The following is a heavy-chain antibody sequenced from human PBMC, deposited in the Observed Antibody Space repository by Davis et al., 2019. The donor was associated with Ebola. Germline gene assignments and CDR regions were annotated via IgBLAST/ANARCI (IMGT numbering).Heavy chain of an antibody. CDR1: GFTFSSYG. CDR2: ISYDGSNK. Sequence: PGGSLRLSCAASGFTFSSYGMHWVRQAPGKGLEWVAVISYDGSNKYYADSVKGRFTISRDNSKNTLYLQMNSLRDEDTAVYYCARDPPFDSIVGADNWFDPWGQGTLVTVSS. V-gene: IGHV3-30*03. D-gene: IGHD1-26*01. J-gene: IGHJ5*02. CDR3: ARDPPFDSIVGADNWFDP.